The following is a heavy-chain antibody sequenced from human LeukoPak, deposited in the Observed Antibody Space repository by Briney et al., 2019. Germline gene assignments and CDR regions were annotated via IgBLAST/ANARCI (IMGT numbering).Heavy chain of an antibody. CDR1: GYTLTELS. V-gene: IGHV1-24*01. CDR2: FDPEDGET. J-gene: IGHJ4*02. D-gene: IGHD3-22*01. Sequence: GASVKDSCKVSGYTLTELSMHWVRQAPGKGLEWMGGFDPEDGETIYAQKFQGRVTMTEDTPTDTAYMELSSLRSEDTAVYYCATFHYCDSSGYLTYFDYWGQGTLVTVSS. CDR3: ATFHYCDSSGYLTYFDY.